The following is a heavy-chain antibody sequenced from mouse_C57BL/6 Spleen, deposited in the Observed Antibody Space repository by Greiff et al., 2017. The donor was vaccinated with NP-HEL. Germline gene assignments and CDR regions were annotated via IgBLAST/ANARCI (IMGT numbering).Heavy chain of an antibody. Sequence: QVQLQQPGAELVKPGASVKMSCKASGYTFTSYWITWVKQRPGQGLEWIGDIYPGSGSTNYNEKFKSKATLTVDTSSSTAYMQLSSLTSEDSAVYYCARGGYSNRDGFAYWGQGTLVTVSA. J-gene: IGHJ3*01. CDR1: GYTFTSYW. D-gene: IGHD2-5*01. V-gene: IGHV1-55*01. CDR2: IYPGSGST. CDR3: ARGGYSNRDGFAY.